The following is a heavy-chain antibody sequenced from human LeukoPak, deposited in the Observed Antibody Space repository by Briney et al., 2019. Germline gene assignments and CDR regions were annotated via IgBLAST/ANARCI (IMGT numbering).Heavy chain of an antibody. CDR3: TTYDTREKIDY. V-gene: IGHV3-73*01. CDR2: IRSKANNYAT. CDR1: GFTVSSNY. D-gene: IGHD3-22*01. J-gene: IGHJ4*02. Sequence: GGSLRLSCAASGFTVSSNYMSWVRQASGKGLEWVGRIRSKANNYATAYAASLKGRFTISRDDSRNTAYLQMNSLKTEDTAVYYCTTYDTREKIDYWGQGTLVTVSS.